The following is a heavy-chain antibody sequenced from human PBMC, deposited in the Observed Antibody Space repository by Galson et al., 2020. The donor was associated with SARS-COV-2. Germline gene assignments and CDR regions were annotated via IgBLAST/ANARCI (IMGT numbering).Heavy chain of an antibody. CDR1: GGSFSGYY. CDR2: INHSGST. J-gene: IGHJ6*03. Sequence: SETLSLTCAVYGGSFSGYYWSWIRQPPGKGLEWIGEINHSGSTNYNPSLKSRVTISVDTSKNQFSLKLSSVTAADTAVYYCARGLWYCSSTSCPTADYYYYMDVWGKGTTVTVSS. D-gene: IGHD2-2*01. CDR3: ARGLWYCSSTSCPTADYYYYMDV. V-gene: IGHV4-34*01.